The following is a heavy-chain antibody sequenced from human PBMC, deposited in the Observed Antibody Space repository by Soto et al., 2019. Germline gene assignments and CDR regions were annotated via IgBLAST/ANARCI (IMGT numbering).Heavy chain of an antibody. D-gene: IGHD2-15*01. CDR1: GFTFGDYA. V-gene: IGHV3-49*03. Sequence: GGSLRLSCTASGFTFGDYAMSWFRQAPGKGLEWVGFIRSKAYGGTTEYAASVKGRFTISRDDSKSIAYLQMNSLKTEDTAVYYCTRAPQTVVVVAATRHYYYYMDVWGKGTTVTVSS. CDR3: TRAPQTVVVVAATRHYYYYMDV. J-gene: IGHJ6*03. CDR2: IRSKAYGGTT.